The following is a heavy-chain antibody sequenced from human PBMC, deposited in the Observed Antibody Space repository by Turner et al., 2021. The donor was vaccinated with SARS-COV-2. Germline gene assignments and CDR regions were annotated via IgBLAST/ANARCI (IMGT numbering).Heavy chain of an antibody. Sequence: QVRLVESGGGVVQPGRSLSLSCLASGFTFSSHGMHWVRQAPGKGLEWVAAISYDGSSKFYADVVKGRFTISRDDSSNTVYVEINSLRPEDTAVFYCAKDDGGLATTTYGMDVWGQGTTVTVSS. D-gene: IGHD3-16*01. CDR3: AKDDGGLATTTYGMDV. V-gene: IGHV3-30*18. CDR2: ISYDGSSK. J-gene: IGHJ6*02. CDR1: GFTFSSHG.